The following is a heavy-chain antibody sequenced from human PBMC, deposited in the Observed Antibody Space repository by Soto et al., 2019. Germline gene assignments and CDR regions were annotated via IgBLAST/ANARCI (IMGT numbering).Heavy chain of an antibody. V-gene: IGHV3-23*01. CDR3: VKDYLRGGDSISSMSRETPMDV. CDR1: GFTFASYA. J-gene: IGHJ6*02. D-gene: IGHD6-13*01. Sequence: EVQLLESGGGLVRPGESLRLSCATSGFTFASYAMSWVRQAPGKGLEWVSAVRGIGDTSYYADSVKGRFTISRDNSKNTVYLQMHSLRAEDTDVYYCVKDYLRGGDSISSMSRETPMDVWGQGTTVIVSS. CDR2: VRGIGDTS.